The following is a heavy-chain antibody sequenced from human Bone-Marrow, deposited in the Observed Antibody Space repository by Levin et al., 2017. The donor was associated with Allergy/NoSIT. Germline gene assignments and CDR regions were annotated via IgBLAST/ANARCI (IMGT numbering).Heavy chain of an antibody. V-gene: IGHV3-48*04. CDR2: ISRSGNVV. CDR1: GFTFSSYS. CDR3: TRGREWDIPHYFDY. J-gene: IGHJ4*02. D-gene: IGHD1-26*01. Sequence: GESLKISCAASGFTFSSYSMNWVRQAPGKGLEWVSYISRSGNVVYHADSVKGRFTISRDNARNSLYLQMNSLRTEDTAVYHCTRGREWDIPHYFDYWGQGTLVTVSS.